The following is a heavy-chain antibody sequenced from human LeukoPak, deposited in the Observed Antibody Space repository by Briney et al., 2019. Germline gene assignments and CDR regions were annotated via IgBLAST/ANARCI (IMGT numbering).Heavy chain of an antibody. CDR2: IYTTGST. D-gene: IGHD1-1*01. Sequence: SETLSLTCTVSGGSFNSYFWNWIRQSPGKGLEWIGYIYTTGSTGYNPSLKSRITMSVDTSKNQFSLNLSSVTAADTAIYYCAGPDIATRPQKYYCYYMDVWGKGTTVTVSS. J-gene: IGHJ6*03. CDR3: AGPDIATRPQKYYCYYMDV. V-gene: IGHV4-4*09. CDR1: GGSFNSYF.